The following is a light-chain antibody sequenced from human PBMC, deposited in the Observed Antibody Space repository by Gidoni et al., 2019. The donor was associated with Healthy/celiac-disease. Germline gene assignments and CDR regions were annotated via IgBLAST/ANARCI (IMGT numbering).Light chain of an antibody. CDR3: SSYTSSSTYV. V-gene: IGLV2-14*01. Sequence: QSALTQPASVSGSPGQSITISCTGTSSAVGGYNYVSWYQQHQGKAPKLMIYDVSYRPSGVSNRFSGSKSGNTASLTISGLQAEDEADYYCSSYTSSSTYVFGTGTKVTVL. CDR1: SSAVGGYNY. CDR2: DVS. J-gene: IGLJ1*01.